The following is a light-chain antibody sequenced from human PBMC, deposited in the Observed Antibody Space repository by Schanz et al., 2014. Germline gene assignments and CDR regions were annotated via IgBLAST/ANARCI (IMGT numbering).Light chain of an antibody. CDR1: QSIAGN. Sequence: DIVMTQSPATLSVSPGERVTLSCRASQSIAGNLAWYQQKAGQAPRLLIYDASTRATGIPGRFTGSGSGTEFTLTISSLQSEDFAVYYCQQYNNWPPWTFGQGTKVEIK. CDR2: DAS. V-gene: IGKV3-15*01. CDR3: QQYNNWPPWT. J-gene: IGKJ1*01.